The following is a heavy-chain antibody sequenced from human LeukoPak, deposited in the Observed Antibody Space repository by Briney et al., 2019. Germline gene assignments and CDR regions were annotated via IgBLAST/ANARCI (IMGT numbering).Heavy chain of an antibody. CDR1: GSTFSNYW. D-gene: IGHD5-24*01. CDR3: ASERWLQY. J-gene: IGHJ4*02. CDR2: INNDGSST. V-gene: IGHV3-74*01. Sequence: PGESLRLSCAASGSTFSNYWMHWVRQAPRKGLVWVSRINNDGSSTNYADSVKGRFTISRDNAKNTLYLQMNNLRAEDTGVYYCASERWLQYWGQGTLVTVSS.